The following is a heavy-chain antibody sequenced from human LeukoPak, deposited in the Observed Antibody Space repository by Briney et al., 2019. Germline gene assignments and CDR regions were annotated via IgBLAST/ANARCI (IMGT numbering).Heavy chain of an antibody. CDR3: ARWSGWYSNDY. CDR1: GGSISSYY. J-gene: IGHJ4*02. V-gene: IGHV4-59*05. Sequence: PSETLSLTCTVSGGSISSYYWSWIRQPPGKGLEWIGSIYYSGSTYYNPSLKSRVTISVDTSKNQFSLKLSSVTAADTAVYYCARWSGWYSNDYWGQGTLVTVSS. CDR2: IYYSGST. D-gene: IGHD6-19*01.